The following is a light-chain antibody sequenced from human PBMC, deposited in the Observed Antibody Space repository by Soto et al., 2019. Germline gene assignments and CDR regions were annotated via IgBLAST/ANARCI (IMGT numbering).Light chain of an antibody. Sequence: QSALTQPASVSGSPGQSITISCTGTSSDVGAYNYVSWYQQHPGKAPKLMIYGVSNRPSGVSNRFSGSKSGNTASLTISGLQAEDEADYYCSSYITRSTVYVFGTGTKVTVL. CDR1: SSDVGAYNY. V-gene: IGLV2-14*01. CDR3: SSYITRSTVYV. CDR2: GVS. J-gene: IGLJ1*01.